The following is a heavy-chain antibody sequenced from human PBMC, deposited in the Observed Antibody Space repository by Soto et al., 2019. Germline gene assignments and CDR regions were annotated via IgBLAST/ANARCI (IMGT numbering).Heavy chain of an antibody. V-gene: IGHV4-59*01. CDR1: GGSISSYY. J-gene: IGHJ6*02. CDR2: IYYSGST. CDR3: ARAGVLGVYYGMDV. D-gene: IGHD3-10*01. Sequence: PSETLSLTCTVSGGSISSYYWSWIRQPPGKGLEWIGYIYYSGSTNYNPSLKSRVTISVDTSKNQFSLKLSSVTAADTAVYYCARAGVLGVYYGMDVWGQGTTVTVSS.